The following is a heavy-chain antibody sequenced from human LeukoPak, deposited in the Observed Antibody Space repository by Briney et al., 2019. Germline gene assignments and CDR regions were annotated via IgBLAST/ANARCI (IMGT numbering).Heavy chain of an antibody. V-gene: IGHV3-74*01. D-gene: IGHD2/OR15-2a*01. CDR2: INSDGSTT. J-gene: IGHJ4*02. CDR3: ASFYETN. Sequence: GGSLRLSCVASGFIFSNYWMHWVRQAPGKGLVWVSHINSDGSTTSYADSVEGRFTISRDNAKNTVYLQMNGLRVEDTAVYYCASFYETNWGQGTLVTVSS. CDR1: GFIFSNYW.